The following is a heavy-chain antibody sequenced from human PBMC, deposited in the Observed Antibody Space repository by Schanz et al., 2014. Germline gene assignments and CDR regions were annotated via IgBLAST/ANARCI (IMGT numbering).Heavy chain of an antibody. D-gene: IGHD5-12*01. V-gene: IGHV3-53*01. CDR1: GFTVNTNY. CDR3: ARDGGRDGYNLAFDV. Sequence: EVQLVESGGGLIQPGGSLRLSCAVSGFTVNTNYMSWVRQAPGKGLEWISSMYINSGSTQYADSVKGRFVISRYSSKSALFLQMNSLRAEDTAVYFCARDGGRDGYNLAFDVWGQGTLVTVSS. CDR2: MYINSGST. J-gene: IGHJ3*01.